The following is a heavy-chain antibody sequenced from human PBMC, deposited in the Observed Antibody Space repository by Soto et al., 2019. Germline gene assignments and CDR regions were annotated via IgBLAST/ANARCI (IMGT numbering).Heavy chain of an antibody. D-gene: IGHD2-2*02. Sequence: EVQVLESGGGLVQPGGSLRLSCAVSGFIFSSYSMTWVRQAPGKGLEWVSVISGSGGSTNYAGSVKGRFTISRDNCTNTLYLQMNSLRVDDTAVYYCATAIIGAADYWGQGALVTVSS. CDR1: GFIFSSYS. CDR3: ATAIIGAADY. V-gene: IGHV3-23*01. CDR2: ISGSGGST. J-gene: IGHJ4*02.